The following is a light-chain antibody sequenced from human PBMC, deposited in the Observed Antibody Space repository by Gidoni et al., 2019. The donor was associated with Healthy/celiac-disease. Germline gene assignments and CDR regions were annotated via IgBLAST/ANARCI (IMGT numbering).Light chain of an antibody. CDR3: CSYAGSSTWV. V-gene: IGLV2-23*01. CDR1: SSDVGSYNL. Sequence: HSPSVSGSPGQSITISCTGTSSDVGSYNLVSWYQQHPGKAPKLMIYEGSKRPSGVSNRFSGSKSGNTASLTISGLQAEDEADYYCCSYAGSSTWVFGTGTKVTVL. CDR2: EGS. J-gene: IGLJ1*01.